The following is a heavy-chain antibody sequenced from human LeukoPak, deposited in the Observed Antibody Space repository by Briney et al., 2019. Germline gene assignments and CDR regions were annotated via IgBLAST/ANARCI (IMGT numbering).Heavy chain of an antibody. D-gene: IGHD3-10*01. J-gene: IGHJ6*03. CDR3: ARDGEPYYYYYYYMDV. V-gene: IGHV3-23*01. Sequence: GGSLRLSCAASGFTFSSYGMSWVRQAPGKGLEWVSSISGSGGSTYYADSVKGRFTISRDNSKNTLYLQMNSLRAEDTAVYYCARDGEPYYYYYYYMDVWGKGTTVTVSS. CDR2: ISGSGGST. CDR1: GFTFSSYG.